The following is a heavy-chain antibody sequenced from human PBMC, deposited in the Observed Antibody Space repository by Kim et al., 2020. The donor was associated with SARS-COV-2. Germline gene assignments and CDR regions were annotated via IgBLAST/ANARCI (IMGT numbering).Heavy chain of an antibody. V-gene: IGHV3-30*18. D-gene: IGHD6-19*01. CDR3: AKGGRIAVAGTPYYYYG. J-gene: IGHJ6*01. CDR1: GFTFSSYG. CDR2: ISYDGSNK. Sequence: GGSLRLSCAASGFTFSSYGMHWVRQAPGKGLEWVAVISYDGSNKYYADSVKGRFTISRDNSKNTLYLQMNSLRAEDTAVYYCAKGGRIAVAGTPYYYYG.